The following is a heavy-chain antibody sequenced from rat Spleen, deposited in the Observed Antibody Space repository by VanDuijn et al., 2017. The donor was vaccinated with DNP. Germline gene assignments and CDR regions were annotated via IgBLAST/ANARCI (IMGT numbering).Heavy chain of an antibody. D-gene: IGHD1-9*01. V-gene: IGHV5-31*01. J-gene: IGHJ4*01. CDR2: ITNTGDST. CDR1: GFIFSNHW. CDR3: AKLYTYYGYNAYVMDA. Sequence: EVQLVESGGGPVQPGRSLKLSCVASGFIFSNHWMTWIRQAPGKGLEWVASITNTGDSTYYSDSVKGRFSISRDNVKSTLYLQVNSLRSEDTATYYCAKLYTYYGYNAYVMDAWGQGASVTVSS.